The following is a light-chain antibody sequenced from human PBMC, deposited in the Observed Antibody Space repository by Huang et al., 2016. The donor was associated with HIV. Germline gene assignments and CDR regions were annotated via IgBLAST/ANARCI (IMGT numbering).Light chain of an antibody. V-gene: IGKV3-15*01. CDR3: QQYNTWPGT. CDR2: GAS. J-gene: IGKJ2*02. Sequence: ETVMTQSPVILSVSPGDRAPLACRASQSVCSDLAWYQQKLGQAPRLRIFGASTRDTGIPARFSGSGSETDFTLSISRLQSEDFAVYYCQQYNTWPGTFGQGTRLEIK. CDR1: QSVCSD.